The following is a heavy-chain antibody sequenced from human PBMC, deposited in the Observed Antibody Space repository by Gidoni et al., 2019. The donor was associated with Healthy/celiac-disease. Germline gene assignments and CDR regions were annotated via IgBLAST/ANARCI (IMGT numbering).Heavy chain of an antibody. CDR3: ARGSVTMGRGVDY. D-gene: IGHD4-17*01. CDR2: IYSGGST. V-gene: IGHV3-53*01. CDR1: GFTVSSNY. J-gene: IGHJ4*02. Sequence: AASGFTVSSNYMSWVRQAPGKGLEWVSVIYSGGSTYYADSVKGRFTISRDNSKNTLYLQMNSLRAEDTAVYYCARGSVTMGRGVDYWGQGTLVTVSS.